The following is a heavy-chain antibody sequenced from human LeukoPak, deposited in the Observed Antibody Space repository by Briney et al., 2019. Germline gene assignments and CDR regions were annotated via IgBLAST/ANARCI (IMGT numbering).Heavy chain of an antibody. V-gene: IGHV4-59*08. CDR2: IYHSGST. Sequence: SETLSLTCTVSGGSISSYYWSWIRQPPGKGLEWIGSIYHSGSTYYNPSLKSRVTISVDTSKNQFSLKLSSVTAADTAVYYCASVSSGWSALDYWGQGTLVTVSS. CDR3: ASVSSGWSALDY. CDR1: GGSISSYY. J-gene: IGHJ4*02. D-gene: IGHD6-19*01.